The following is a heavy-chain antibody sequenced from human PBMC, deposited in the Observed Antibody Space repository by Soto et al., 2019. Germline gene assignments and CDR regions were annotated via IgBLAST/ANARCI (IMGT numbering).Heavy chain of an antibody. D-gene: IGHD2-2*01. CDR2: INPNSGGT. J-gene: IGHJ5*02. CDR1: GYTFTGYY. CDR3: ARGPGDIVVVPAAWFDP. Sequence: SVKVSCKASGYTFTGYYMHWVRQAAGQGLEWMGWINPNSGGTNYAQKFQGWVTMTRDTSISTAYMELSRLRSDDTAVYYCARGPGDIVVVPAAWFDPWGQGTLVTVSS. V-gene: IGHV1-2*04.